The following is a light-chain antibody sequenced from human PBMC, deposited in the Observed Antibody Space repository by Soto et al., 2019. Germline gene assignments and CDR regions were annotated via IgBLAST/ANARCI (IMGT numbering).Light chain of an antibody. CDR1: QSLSSY. V-gene: IGKV3-11*01. Sequence: EIVLTQSPATLSLSPGERATLSCRASQSLSSYLAWYQQKPGQAPRLLNYDASNRATGIPARFSGSGSGTDFTLTISSLEPEDFAVYYCQQRSNWLTFGGGTKVEIK. CDR2: DAS. J-gene: IGKJ4*01. CDR3: QQRSNWLT.